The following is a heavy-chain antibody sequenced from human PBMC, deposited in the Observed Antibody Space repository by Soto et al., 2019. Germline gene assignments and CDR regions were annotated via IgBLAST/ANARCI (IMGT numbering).Heavy chain of an antibody. V-gene: IGHV3-21*01. CDR3: ARDRSAETYYFDY. J-gene: IGHJ4*02. CDR2: ISSSSSYI. Sequence: PGGSLRLSCAASGFTFSSYSMNWVRQAPGKGLEWVSSISSSSSYIYYADSVKGRFTISRDNAKNSLYLQMNSLRAEDTAVYYCARDRSAETYYFDYWGQGTLVTAPQ. CDR1: GFTFSSYS.